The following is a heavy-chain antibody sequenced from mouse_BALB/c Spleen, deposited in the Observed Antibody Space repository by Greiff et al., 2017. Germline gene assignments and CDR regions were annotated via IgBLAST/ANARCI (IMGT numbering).Heavy chain of an antibody. V-gene: IGHV3-8*02. CDR3: ARYNYGSSYFDY. CDR1: GDSITSGY. J-gene: IGHJ2*01. CDR2: ISYSGST. Sequence: EVQVVESGPSLVKPSQTLSLTFSVTGDSITSGYWNWIRKFPGNKLEYMGYISYSGSTYYNPSLKSRISITRDTSKNQYYLQLNSVTTEDTATYYCARYNYGSSYFDYWGQGTTLTVSS. D-gene: IGHD1-1*01.